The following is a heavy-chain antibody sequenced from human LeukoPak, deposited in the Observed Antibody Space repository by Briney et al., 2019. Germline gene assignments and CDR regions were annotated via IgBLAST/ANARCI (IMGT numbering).Heavy chain of an antibody. CDR3: AASGWTPGLDY. CDR1: SGSFSGYY. V-gene: IGHV4-34*01. CDR2: INHSGFT. D-gene: IGHD6-19*01. J-gene: IGHJ4*02. Sequence: SETLPLTCAIYSGSFSGYYWNWIRQPPGKGLEWIGEINHSGFTNYSPSLNSRVTMSVDTSKNQFSLNLTSVTAADTAVYYCAASGWTPGLDYWGQGTPVTVSS.